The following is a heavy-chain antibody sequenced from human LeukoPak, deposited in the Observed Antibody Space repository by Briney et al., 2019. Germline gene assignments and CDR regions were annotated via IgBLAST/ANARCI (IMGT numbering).Heavy chain of an antibody. D-gene: IGHD2-15*01. CDR1: GFNLDDYA. V-gene: IGHV3-9*01. CDR2: ISWNSDKI. Sequence: GRSLRLSCAASGFNLDDYAMHRVRQVPGKGLEWVSGISWNSDKIGYADSVKGRFTISRDNAKKSLYLQMNSPRPEDTALYYCAKSGIFQGYYFYYVDVWGKGTTVTISS. CDR3: AKSGIFQGYYFYYVDV. J-gene: IGHJ6*03.